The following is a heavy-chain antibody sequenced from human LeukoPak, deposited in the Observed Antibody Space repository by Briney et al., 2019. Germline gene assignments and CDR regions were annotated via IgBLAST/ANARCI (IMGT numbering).Heavy chain of an antibody. V-gene: IGHV1-2*02. CDR1: GYTFTGYY. CDR3: ASPEGYYGSGSARYYYGMDV. J-gene: IGHJ6*02. Sequence: EASVKVSCKASGYTFTGYYMHWVRQAPGQGLEWMGWINPNSGGTNYAQKFQGRVTMTRDTSISTAYMELSRLRSDDTAVYYRASPEGYYGSGSARYYYGMDVWGQGTTVTVSS. D-gene: IGHD3-10*01. CDR2: INPNSGGT.